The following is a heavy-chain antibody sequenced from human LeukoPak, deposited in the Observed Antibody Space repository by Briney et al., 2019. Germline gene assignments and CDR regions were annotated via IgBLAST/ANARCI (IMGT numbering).Heavy chain of an antibody. CDR3: ARDHPIVATIPGGY. J-gene: IGHJ4*02. Sequence: GASVKVSCKASGYTFASYGISWVRQAPGQGLEWMGWISAYNGNTNYAQKLQGRVTMTTDTSTSTAYMELRSLRSDDTAVYYCARDHPIVATIPGGYWGQGTLVTVSS. V-gene: IGHV1-18*01. CDR1: GYTFASYG. CDR2: ISAYNGNT. D-gene: IGHD5-12*01.